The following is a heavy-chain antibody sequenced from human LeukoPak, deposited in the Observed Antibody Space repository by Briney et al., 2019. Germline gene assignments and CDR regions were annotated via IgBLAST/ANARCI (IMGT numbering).Heavy chain of an antibody. CDR2: IFTEGRT. J-gene: IGHJ4*02. Sequence: PGGSLRLSCAASGFIVSNNYMSWVRQAPGKGLEWVSIIFTEGRTFYADSVKGRFTISRDNSKNTIYLQMNSLRAEDTAVYYCARDSYSKYWGQGTLVTVSS. V-gene: IGHV3-66*01. CDR1: GFIVSNNY. D-gene: IGHD2-15*01. CDR3: ARDSYSKY.